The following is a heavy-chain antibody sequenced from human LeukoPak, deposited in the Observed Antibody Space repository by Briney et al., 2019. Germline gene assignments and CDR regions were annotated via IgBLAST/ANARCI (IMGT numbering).Heavy chain of an antibody. V-gene: IGHV4-59*11. CDR2: ISYIGST. J-gene: IGHJ3*02. CDR1: DDSFSSHY. CDR3: ARDQVRVTKGFDI. D-gene: IGHD4-17*01. Sequence: ASETLSLTCAVSDDSFSSHYWTWIRQPPGKGLEWIGYISYIGSTNYNPSLKSRVTISIDTSKNQFSLKLSSVTAADTAVYYCARDQVRVTKGFDIWGPGTMVSVSS.